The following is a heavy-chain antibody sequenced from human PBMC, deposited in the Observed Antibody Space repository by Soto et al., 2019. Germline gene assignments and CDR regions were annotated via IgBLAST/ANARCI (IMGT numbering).Heavy chain of an antibody. D-gene: IGHD3-22*01. Sequence: ASVKVSCKASGYTFTDYYMHWVRQAPGQGLEWMGWINPKTGGTNYVQKFQGRVTMTRDTSITTAYMELSRLRSDDTAVYYCARDFSMVVVAPGYWGQGTLVTVSS. CDR1: GYTFTDYY. J-gene: IGHJ4*02. CDR2: INPKTGGT. V-gene: IGHV1-2*02. CDR3: ARDFSMVVVAPGY.